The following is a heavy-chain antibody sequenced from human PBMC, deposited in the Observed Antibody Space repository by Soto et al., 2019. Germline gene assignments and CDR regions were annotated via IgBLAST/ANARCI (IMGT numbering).Heavy chain of an antibody. CDR3: ATKVGDDFDH. Sequence: PGGSRRPSCAASGFTFSSHGMHWVRQAPGKGREWVAVIWHDGSNKHYTDSVKGRFTISRDNSESTLYLQMNSLRVEDTAVYYCATKVGDDFDHWGQGTLVTVSS. CDR1: GFTFSSHG. CDR2: IWHDGSNK. J-gene: IGHJ4*02. V-gene: IGHV3-33*08.